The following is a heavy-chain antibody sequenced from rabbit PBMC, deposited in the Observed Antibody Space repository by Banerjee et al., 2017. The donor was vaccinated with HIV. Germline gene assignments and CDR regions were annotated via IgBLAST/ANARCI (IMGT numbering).Heavy chain of an antibody. CDR2: IYTGTSGST. D-gene: IGHD1-1*01. V-gene: IGHV1S45*01. J-gene: IGHJ4*01. CDR3: ARHETGTSGWNFAL. CDR1: GFELSSYYY. Sequence: QEQLEESGGGLVKPEGSLTLTCKASGFELSSYYYICWVRQAPEKGLELIACIYTGTSGSTWYANWAKGRFTISKTSSTTVTLQMTSLTAADTATYFCARHETGTSGWNFALWGQGTLVTVS.